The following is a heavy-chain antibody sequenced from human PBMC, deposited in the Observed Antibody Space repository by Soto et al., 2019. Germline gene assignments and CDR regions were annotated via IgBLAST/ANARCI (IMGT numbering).Heavy chain of an antibody. V-gene: IGHV3-23*01. D-gene: IGHD6-13*01. J-gene: IGHJ4*02. Sequence: GGSLRLSCVVSEFTVSSYYMSWVRQAPGKGLEWVSAIVGGGDSTYYADSVKGRFTISRDNSKNTLHLQMNSLRAEDTAVYFCAKESRGIAPTVTGYWGQGTLVTVSS. CDR1: EFTVSSYY. CDR3: AKESRGIAPTVTGY. CDR2: IVGGGDST.